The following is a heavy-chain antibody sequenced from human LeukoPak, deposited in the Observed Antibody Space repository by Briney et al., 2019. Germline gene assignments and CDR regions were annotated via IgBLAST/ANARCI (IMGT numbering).Heavy chain of an antibody. CDR3: ARDMGIPVGGGHPIGNWFDP. D-gene: IGHD1-26*01. Sequence: PSETLSLTCTVSGGSISSYYWSWLRQPPGKGLEWLGYIYYSGSTNYNPSLKSRVTISVDTSKNQFSLKLSSVTAADTAVYYCARDMGIPVGGGHPIGNWFDPWGQGTLVTVSS. CDR2: IYYSGST. V-gene: IGHV4-59*01. CDR1: GGSISSYY. J-gene: IGHJ5*02.